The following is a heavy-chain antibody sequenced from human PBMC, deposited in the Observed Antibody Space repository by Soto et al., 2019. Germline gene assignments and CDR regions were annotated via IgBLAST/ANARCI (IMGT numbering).Heavy chain of an antibody. CDR3: ARDLDSHYYCGMDV. CDR2: ISAHTGNT. D-gene: IGHD4-4*01. V-gene: IGHV1-18*01. Sequence: QVQLVQSGAEVKRPGASVKVSCKASGYMFTSYGISWVRQAPGQGLEWMGWISAHTGNTVYAQKFQGRVTMTTDTSTSTAYMELKSLRSDDTAVYYGARDLDSHYYCGMDVWGQGTTVTVSS. CDR1: GYMFTSYG. J-gene: IGHJ6*02.